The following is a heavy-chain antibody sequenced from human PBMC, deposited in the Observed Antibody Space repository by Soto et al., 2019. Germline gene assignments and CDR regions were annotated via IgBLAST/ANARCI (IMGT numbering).Heavy chain of an antibody. Sequence: RLSCAASGFTFSSYGMHWVRQAPGKGLEWVAVISYDGSNKYYADSVKGRFTISRDNSKNTLYLQMNSLRAEDTAVYYCAKDQGYSYGYYYYYGMDVWGQGTTVTVSS. D-gene: IGHD5-18*01. CDR1: GFTFSSYG. CDR3: AKDQGYSYGYYYYYGMDV. V-gene: IGHV3-30*18. J-gene: IGHJ6*02. CDR2: ISYDGSNK.